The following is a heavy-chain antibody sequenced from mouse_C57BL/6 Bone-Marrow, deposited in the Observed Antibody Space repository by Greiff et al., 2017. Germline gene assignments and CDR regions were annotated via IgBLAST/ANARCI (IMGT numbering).Heavy chain of an antibody. D-gene: IGHD1-1*01. CDR3: ARWNYGSSGDY. V-gene: IGHV1-42*01. J-gene: IGHJ4*01. Sequence: VQLKQSGPELVKPGASVKISCKASGYSFTGYYMNWVKQSPEKSLEWIGEINPSTGDTTYNQKFKAKATLTVDKSSSTAYMQLKSLTSEDSAVYYCARWNYGSSGDYWGQGTSVTVSS. CDR2: INPSTGDT. CDR1: GYSFTGYY.